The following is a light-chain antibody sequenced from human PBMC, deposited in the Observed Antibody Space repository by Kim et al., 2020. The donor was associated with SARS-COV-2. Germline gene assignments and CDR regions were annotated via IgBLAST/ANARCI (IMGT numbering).Light chain of an antibody. V-gene: IGKV3-15*01. CDR1: QSVSND. J-gene: IGKJ5*01. CDR3: QQFHNWPPIT. Sequence: SPRHRATLAGRASQSVSNDLAWYQQKPGQPPRLLMYRASTRATGVPARFSGSGSGTEFTLTISGLQSEDFAVYYCQQFHNWPPITFGQGTRLEIK. CDR2: RAS.